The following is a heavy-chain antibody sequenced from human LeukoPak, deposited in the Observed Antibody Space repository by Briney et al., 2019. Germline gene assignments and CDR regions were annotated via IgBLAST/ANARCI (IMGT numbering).Heavy chain of an antibody. Sequence: PPETLSLTCTVSGGSLSSYYWRWLRQPPGKGLEWIGYIYYSGSTNYNPSLKSRVTISVDSSKNQFSLKLSSVTAADTAVYYCARLESGADAFDIWGQGTMVTVSS. J-gene: IGHJ3*02. CDR2: IYYSGST. V-gene: IGHV4-59*08. CDR1: GGSLSSYY. D-gene: IGHD2-15*01. CDR3: ARLESGADAFDI.